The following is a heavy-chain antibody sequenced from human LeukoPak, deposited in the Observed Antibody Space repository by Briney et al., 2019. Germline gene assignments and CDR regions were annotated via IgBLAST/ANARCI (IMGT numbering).Heavy chain of an antibody. J-gene: IGHJ4*02. CDR1: GFTFNNYA. V-gene: IGHV3-23*01. CDR2: ISGSGGST. Sequence: PGGSLRLSCAASGFTFNNYAMSWVRQAPGKGLEWVSAISGSGGSTYYADSVKGRFTISRDNSKNTLYLQMNSLRAEDTAVYYCAKVGGGYYYDSSGYLDYWGQGTLVTASS. CDR3: AKVGGGYYYDSSGYLDY. D-gene: IGHD3-22*01.